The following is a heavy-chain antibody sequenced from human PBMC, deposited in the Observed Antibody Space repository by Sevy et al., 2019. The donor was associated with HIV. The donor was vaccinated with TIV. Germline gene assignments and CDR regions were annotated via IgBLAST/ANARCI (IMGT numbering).Heavy chain of an antibody. CDR2: IYYNGHI. CDR3: ACDNAWGRCYS. D-gene: IGHD1-26*01. V-gene: IGHV4-59*08. Sequence: SETLSLTCTVSGGSITSLYWNWIRQPPGKGLEWIANIYYNGHINYNPSLKSRVTLSLDTSKNQSTLRLRSVTAADTAMYYGACDNAWGRCYSWGQGTLVTVSS. J-gene: IGHJ4*02. CDR1: GGSITSLY.